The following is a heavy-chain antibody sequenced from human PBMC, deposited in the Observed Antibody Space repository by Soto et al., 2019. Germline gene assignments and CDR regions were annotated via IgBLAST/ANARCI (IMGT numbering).Heavy chain of an antibody. CDR3: ARDPRVETTLMAVFQG. CDR2: IWYDGSNK. CDR1: GFSFSNYG. D-gene: IGHD3-3*01. J-gene: IGHJ1*01. V-gene: IGHV3-33*01. Sequence: QVQLVESGGGVVQPGRSLRLSCAGSGFSFSNYGMHWVRQAPGKGLERVALIWYDGSNKYYADSVKGRFTISRDNSKNTLYLQMSSLRNEDTAVYYCARDPRVETTLMAVFQGWGQGTLVTVSS.